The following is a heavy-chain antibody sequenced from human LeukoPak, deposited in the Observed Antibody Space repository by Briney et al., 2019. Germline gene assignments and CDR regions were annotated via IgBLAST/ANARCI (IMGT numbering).Heavy chain of an antibody. CDR3: AKGGDGYNYGSYFDY. CDR2: IRYDGNSE. Sequence: GGSLRLSCAASGFTFSSSGMHWVRQAPGKGLEWVAFIRYDGNSEFYVDSVKGRFTISRDNSKNTLYLQMISLRAEDTAVYYCAKGGDGYNYGSYFDYWGQGTLVTVSS. D-gene: IGHD5-24*01. J-gene: IGHJ4*02. CDR1: GFTFSSSG. V-gene: IGHV3-30*02.